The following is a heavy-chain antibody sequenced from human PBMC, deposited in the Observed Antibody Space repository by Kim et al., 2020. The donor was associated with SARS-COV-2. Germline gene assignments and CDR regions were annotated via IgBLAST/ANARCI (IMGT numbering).Heavy chain of an antibody. CDR3: ARVFTGPVIGRDGLHY. Sequence: SVKGRFTICRDKSKNAMFLQMDSLRAEDTAIYYCARVFTGPVIGRDGLHYWGQGTLVTVSS. J-gene: IGHJ4*02. D-gene: IGHD2-21*02. V-gene: IGHV3-23*01.